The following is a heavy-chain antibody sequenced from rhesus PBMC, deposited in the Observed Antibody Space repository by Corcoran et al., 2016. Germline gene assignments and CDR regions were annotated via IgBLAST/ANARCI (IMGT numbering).Heavy chain of an antibody. CDR3: ARGNYVSGLDS. D-gene: IGHD4-17*01. CDR2: IYGSGGST. CDR1: GGSIRSGNW. Sequence: QVQLQETGPTVVKPSETLSLTCAVSGGSIRSGNWWTWIRQSPGKGLEWIGGIYGSGGSTEYNPSLKRRVTLSRDTTKNQFSLEMRSVAAADSAILCCARGNYVSGLDSWGQGVVVAVSS. V-gene: IGHV4-93*01. J-gene: IGHJ6*01.